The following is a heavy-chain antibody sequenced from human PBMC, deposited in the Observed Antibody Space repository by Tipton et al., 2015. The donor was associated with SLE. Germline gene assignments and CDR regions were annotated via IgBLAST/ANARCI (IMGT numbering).Heavy chain of an antibody. D-gene: IGHD4-23*01. V-gene: IGHV4-31*03. CDR3: ARDGGPSRDYGGPGAAFDI. CDR2: IYYSGST. CDR1: GGSISSGGYY. Sequence: LRLSCTVSGGSISSGGYYWSWIRQHPGKGLEWIGYIYYSGSTYYNPSLKSRVTISVDTSKNQFSLKLSSVTAADTAVYYCARDGGPSRDYGGPGAAFDIWGQGTMVTVSS. J-gene: IGHJ3*02.